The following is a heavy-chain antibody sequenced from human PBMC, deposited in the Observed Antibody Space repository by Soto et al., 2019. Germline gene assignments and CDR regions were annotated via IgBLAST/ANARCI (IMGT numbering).Heavy chain of an antibody. V-gene: IGHV3-23*01. J-gene: IGHJ4*02. Sequence: EVQLLESGGGLVQPGGSLRLSCAASGFTFSSYAMSWVRQAPGKGLEWVSAISGSGGSTYYADSVQGRFTISCDTSKNTLYLQMTSLIAEDTAVYYCAKTLRGYPLDYWCQRTLVTVAS. CDR3: AKTLRGYPLDY. CDR2: ISGSGGST. D-gene: IGHD3-16*02. CDR1: GFTFSSYA.